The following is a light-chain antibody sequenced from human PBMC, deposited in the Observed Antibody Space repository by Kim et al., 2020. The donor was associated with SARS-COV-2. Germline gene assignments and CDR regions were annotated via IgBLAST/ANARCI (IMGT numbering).Light chain of an antibody. CDR2: KVS. V-gene: IGKV2-30*01. Sequence: DVMMTQSPLSLPVTLGQPASISCMSSQSLVYSDGNTYLNWFQQRPGQSPRRLIYKVSNRDSGVPDRFSGSGSGTDFTLKISRVEAEDVGVDYCMQGIHPITFGQGTRLEIK. J-gene: IGKJ5*01. CDR1: QSLVYSDGNTY. CDR3: MQGIHPIT.